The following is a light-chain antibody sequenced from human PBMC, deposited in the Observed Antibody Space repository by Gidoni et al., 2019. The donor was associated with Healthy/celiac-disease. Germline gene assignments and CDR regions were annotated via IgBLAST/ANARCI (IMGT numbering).Light chain of an antibody. Sequence: AIRMTQSPSSFSASTGGRVTITCRASQGISSYLAWYQQKPGKAPKLLIYAASTLQSGVPSRFSGSGSGTDFTLTISCLQSEDFATYYCQQYYSYPLTFXGXTKVEIK. CDR3: QQYYSYPLT. J-gene: IGKJ4*01. V-gene: IGKV1-8*01. CDR2: AAS. CDR1: QGISSY.